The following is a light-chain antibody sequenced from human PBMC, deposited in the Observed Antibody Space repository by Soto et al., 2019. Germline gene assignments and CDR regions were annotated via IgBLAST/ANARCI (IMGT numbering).Light chain of an antibody. Sequence: EIVLTQSPGTLSLSPGERASLSCGASQSVRTSLAWYQHKPGLAPRLLIYDASSRATGIPDRFSGSGSGTDFTLTISRLEPEDFAVYFCKQYGTAPYTFGQGTKLEIK. CDR3: KQYGTAPYT. CDR2: DAS. CDR1: QSVRTS. V-gene: IGKV3D-20*01. J-gene: IGKJ2*01.